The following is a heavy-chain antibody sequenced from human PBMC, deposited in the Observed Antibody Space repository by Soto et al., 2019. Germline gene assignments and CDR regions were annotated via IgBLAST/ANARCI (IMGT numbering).Heavy chain of an antibody. D-gene: IGHD3-10*01. V-gene: IGHV1-69*02. J-gene: IGHJ5*02. Sequence: QVQLVQSGAEVKKPGSSVKVSCKASGGTFSRYTINWVRQAPGQGLEWMGRIIPIAAIANYTQKFQGRVTSTEDKSSTTAYMELSSLGSDDTAVYYCARGASIVRGAPSWFDPWGQGTLVTVSS. CDR1: GGTFSRYT. CDR2: IIPIAAIA. CDR3: ARGASIVRGAPSWFDP.